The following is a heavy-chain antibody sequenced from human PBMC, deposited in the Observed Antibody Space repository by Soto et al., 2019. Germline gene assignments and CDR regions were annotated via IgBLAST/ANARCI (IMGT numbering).Heavy chain of an antibody. CDR2: IFHSGST. J-gene: IGHJ5*02. Sequence: SETLSLTCTVSGDSVSSDSYYWSWIRQPPGKTLEWIGYIFHSGSTSYNPSLQSRVTMSIDTSKNQFSLNLTSVTAADTAIYYCAREGGVLRMSNWLDPWGQGTLVTSPQ. CDR1: GDSVSSDSYY. D-gene: IGHD3-3*01. CDR3: AREGGVLRMSNWLDP. V-gene: IGHV4-61*01.